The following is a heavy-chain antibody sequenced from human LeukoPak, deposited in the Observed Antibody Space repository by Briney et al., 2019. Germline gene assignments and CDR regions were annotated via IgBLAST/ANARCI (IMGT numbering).Heavy chain of an antibody. Sequence: GGSLRPSCAVSGFTFNKYAIHWVRQAPGXGLEWVAFISYDGFVKYYADSVKGRFTISRDNSRNTLDLQMNSLRVEDTAVYYCARDLSERYSTDYWGQGTLVTVSS. CDR2: ISYDGFVK. V-gene: IGHV3-30-3*01. D-gene: IGHD1-26*01. J-gene: IGHJ4*02. CDR1: GFTFNKYA. CDR3: ARDLSERYSTDY.